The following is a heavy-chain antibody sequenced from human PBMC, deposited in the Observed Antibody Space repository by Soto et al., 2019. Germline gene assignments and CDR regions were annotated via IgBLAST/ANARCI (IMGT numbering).Heavy chain of an antibody. CDR3: SINDIVLVPAATGVGYYYYYGMVV. CDR2: IKQDGSEK. J-gene: IGHJ6*02. V-gene: IGHV3-7*01. CDR1: GFTFSSYW. D-gene: IGHD2-2*01. Sequence: GGSLRLSCAASGFTFSSYWMSWVRQAPGKGLEWVANIKQDGSEKYYVDSVKGRFTISRDNAKNSLYLQMNSLRAEDTAVYYCSINDIVLVPAATGVGYYYYYGMVVWGQGTTVTVSS.